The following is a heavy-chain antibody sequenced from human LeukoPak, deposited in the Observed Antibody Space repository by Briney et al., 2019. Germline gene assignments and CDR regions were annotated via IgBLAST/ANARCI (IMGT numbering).Heavy chain of an antibody. J-gene: IGHJ4*02. CDR3: ARDRGLYTGSYPIDY. Sequence: ASVKVSCKASGYTFTGYYMHWVRQAPGQGLERMGRINPNSGGTNYAQKFQGRVTMTRDTSISTAYMELRSLRSDDTAVYYCARDRGLYTGSYPIDYWGQGTLVIVSS. CDR1: GYTFTGYY. V-gene: IGHV1-2*06. D-gene: IGHD1-26*01. CDR2: INPNSGGT.